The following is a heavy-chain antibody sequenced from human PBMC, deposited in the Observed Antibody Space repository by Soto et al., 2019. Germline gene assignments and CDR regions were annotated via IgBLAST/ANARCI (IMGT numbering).Heavy chain of an antibody. CDR1: GFTFSSYG. V-gene: IGHV3-30*18. CDR3: AKVADSSSWYNWFDP. CDR2: MSYDGSNK. D-gene: IGHD6-13*01. Sequence: GGSLRLSCAASGFTFSSYGMHWVRQAPGKGLEWVAVMSYDGSNKYYADSVKGRFTISRDNSKNTLYLQMNSLRAEDTAVYYCAKVADSSSWYNWFDPWGQGTLVTVSS. J-gene: IGHJ5*02.